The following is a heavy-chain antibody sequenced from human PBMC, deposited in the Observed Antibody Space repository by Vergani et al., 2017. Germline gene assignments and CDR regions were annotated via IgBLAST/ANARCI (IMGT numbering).Heavy chain of an antibody. CDR1: GGSISSGGYY. CDR3: ARDRKAGAFDI. V-gene: IGHV4-61*08. J-gene: IGHJ3*02. D-gene: IGHD6-25*01. Sequence: QVQLQESGPGLVKPSQTLSLTCTVSGGSISSGGYYWSWIRQPPGKGLEWIGYIYYSGSTNYNPSLKSRVTISVDTSKNQFSLKLSSVTAADTAVYYCARDRKAGAFDIWGQGTMGTVSS. CDR2: IYYSGST.